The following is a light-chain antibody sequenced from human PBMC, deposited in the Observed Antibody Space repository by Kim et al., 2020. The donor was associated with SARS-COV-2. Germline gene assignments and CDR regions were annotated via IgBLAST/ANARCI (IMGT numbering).Light chain of an antibody. Sequence: QAVVTQEPSLTVSPGGTVTLTCASSTGAVTSAYYPNWFQQKPGQAPKALIYGANNKHSWTPARFSGSLLGGKAALTLSAVQPEDEAEYYCLLYNGGAQPWVFGGGTQLTVL. CDR2: GAN. CDR1: TGAVTSAYY. CDR3: LLYNGGAQPWV. J-gene: IGLJ3*02. V-gene: IGLV7-43*01.